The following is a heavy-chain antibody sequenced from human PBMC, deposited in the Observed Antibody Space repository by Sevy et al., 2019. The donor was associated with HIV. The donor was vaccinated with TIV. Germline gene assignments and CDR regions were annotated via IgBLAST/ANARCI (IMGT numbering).Heavy chain of an antibody. Sequence: GGSLRLSCAASGFSVSTNYMTWVRQAPGKGLEWVSVVYSGGRTEYADSVKGRFTIFRDISKNARLLELSSLTAEDTAVYYCATCSSGDSYYYGMDVWGQGTTVTVSS. J-gene: IGHJ6*02. CDR1: GFSVSTNY. D-gene: IGHD4-17*01. CDR3: ATCSSGDSYYYGMDV. V-gene: IGHV3-53*01. CDR2: VYSGGRT.